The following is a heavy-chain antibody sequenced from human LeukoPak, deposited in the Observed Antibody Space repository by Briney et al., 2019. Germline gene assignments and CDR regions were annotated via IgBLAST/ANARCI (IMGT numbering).Heavy chain of an antibody. CDR1: GFTFSNYW. Sequence: GGSLRLSCAASGFTFSNYWMNWVRQAPGKGLEWVANIKHDGSEKYYVDSVKGRFSISRDNAKNSLYLQMNSLRAEDTAVYYCARDDNGGYDYWGRGTLVTVSS. V-gene: IGHV3-7*01. CDR3: ARDDNGGYDY. CDR2: IKHDGSEK. J-gene: IGHJ4*02. D-gene: IGHD4/OR15-4a*01.